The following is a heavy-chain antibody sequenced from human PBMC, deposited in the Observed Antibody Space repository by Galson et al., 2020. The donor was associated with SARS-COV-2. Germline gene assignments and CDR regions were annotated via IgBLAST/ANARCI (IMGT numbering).Heavy chain of an antibody. V-gene: IGHV3-23*01. CDR2: ISGSGDST. CDR1: GFTFSSYA. Sequence: ASVKVSCAASGFTFSSYAMDWVRQAPGKGLEWVSAISGSGDSTYDADSVKGRFTISRGNSKNTLYLQMNSLRVEDTAVYYCAKDLIPGSYYYMVVWGRGTTVTVSS. CDR3: AKDLIPGSYYYMVV. D-gene: IGHD5-12*01. J-gene: IGHJ6*03.